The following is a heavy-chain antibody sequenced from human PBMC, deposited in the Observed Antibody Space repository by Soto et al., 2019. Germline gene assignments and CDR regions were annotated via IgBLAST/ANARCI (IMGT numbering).Heavy chain of an antibody. CDR1: GGTFSSYA. V-gene: IGHV1-69*12. Sequence: QVQLVQSGAEVKKPGSSVKVSCKASGGTFSSYAISWVRQAPGQGLEWMGGIIRIFGTANYAQKFQGRVXLXAXXSTSTAYLELSSLRSEDTAVYDCASSPSYYYGMDVWGQGTTVSVSS. CDR2: IIRIFGTA. J-gene: IGHJ6*02. CDR3: ASSPSYYYGMDV.